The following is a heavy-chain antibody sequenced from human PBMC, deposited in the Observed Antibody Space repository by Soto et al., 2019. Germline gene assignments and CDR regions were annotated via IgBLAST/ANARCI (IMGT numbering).Heavy chain of an antibody. CDR3: STDGTNYGSFDY. Sequence: GGSLRLSCAASGFTFKNYGMQWVRQAPGKGLEWVARISYDGRIMSYADFVKGQFTISRDDSKNTLYLQMHSLTAEDTAVYYCSTDGTNYGSFDYWGQGALVTVSS. J-gene: IGHJ4*02. V-gene: IGHV3-30*03. CDR2: ISYDGRIM. CDR1: GFTFKNYG. D-gene: IGHD1-1*01.